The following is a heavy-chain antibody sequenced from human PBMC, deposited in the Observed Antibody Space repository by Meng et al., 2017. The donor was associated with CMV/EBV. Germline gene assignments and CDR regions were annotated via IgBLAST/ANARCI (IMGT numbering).Heavy chain of an antibody. CDR2: IKSKTDGGTT. D-gene: IGHD6-13*01. V-gene: IGHV3-15*01. Sequence: GGSLRLSCAASGFTFSNAWMSWVRQAPGKGLEWVGRIKSKTDGGTTDYAAPVKGRFTISRDESKNTLYLQMNSLKTEDTAVYYCVSSSSWYDAFDIWGQGTMVTVSS. CDR1: GFTFSNAW. J-gene: IGHJ3*02. CDR3: VSSSSWYDAFDI.